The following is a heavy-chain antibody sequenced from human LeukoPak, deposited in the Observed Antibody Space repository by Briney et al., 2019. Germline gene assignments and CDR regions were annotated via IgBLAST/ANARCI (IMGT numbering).Heavy chain of an antibody. CDR1: GYTFTKYD. D-gene: IGHD3-22*01. Sequence: ASVKVSCKASGYTFTKYDINWVRQATGQGLEWMGWMNPNSGNTGYAQKFQGRVTMTRNTSISTAYMELSSLRSEDTAVYYCARGPPRITMIVVVIPRGWFDPWGQGTLVAVSS. V-gene: IGHV1-8*01. CDR2: MNPNSGNT. CDR3: ARGPPRITMIVVVIPRGWFDP. J-gene: IGHJ5*02.